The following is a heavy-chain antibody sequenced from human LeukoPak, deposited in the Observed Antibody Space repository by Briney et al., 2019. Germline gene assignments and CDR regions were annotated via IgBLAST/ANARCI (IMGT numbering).Heavy chain of an antibody. V-gene: IGHV3-72*01. CDR2: SRNEGHSSST. CDR3: VALLRGIGY. D-gene: IGHD3-10*01. J-gene: IGHJ4*02. Sequence: GGSLRLSCAVSGLTFSDHYMDWVRQAPGQGLEWIGRSRNEGHSSSTDFAASVRGRASLSRDHSRNSLYLQINSLRTDDTAVYYCVALLRGIGYWGQGTLVTVSS. CDR1: GLTFSDHY.